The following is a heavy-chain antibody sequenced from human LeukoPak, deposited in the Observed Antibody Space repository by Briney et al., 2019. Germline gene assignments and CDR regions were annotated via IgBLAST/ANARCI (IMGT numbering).Heavy chain of an antibody. Sequence: SETLSLTCAVYGGSFYGGSFSGYYWSWIRQPPEKGLEWIGEINHSGSTNYNPSLKSRVTISVDTSKNQFSPKLSSVTAADTAVYYCARARRYCSGGSCLGGYGKYYFDYWGQGTLVTVSS. V-gene: IGHV4-34*01. J-gene: IGHJ4*02. CDR2: INHSGST. D-gene: IGHD2-15*01. CDR1: GGSFSGYY. CDR3: ARARRYCSGGSCLGGYGKYYFDY.